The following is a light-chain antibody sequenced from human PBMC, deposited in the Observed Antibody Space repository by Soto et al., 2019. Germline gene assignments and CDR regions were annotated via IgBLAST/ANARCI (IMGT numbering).Light chain of an antibody. CDR2: AAS. Sequence: IQMTQSPSSVSASVGDRVTMTCRASQGINSWLAWYQQKPGKAPKLLIYAASNLQSGVPSRFSGSGSGTDFTLTISSLQPEDFATYYCQQSYSTPWTFGQGTKVDI. V-gene: IGKV1-12*01. CDR1: QGINSW. J-gene: IGKJ1*01. CDR3: QQSYSTPWT.